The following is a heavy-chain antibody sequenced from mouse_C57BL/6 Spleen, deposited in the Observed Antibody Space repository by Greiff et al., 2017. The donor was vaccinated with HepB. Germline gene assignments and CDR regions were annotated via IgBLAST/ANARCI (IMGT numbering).Heavy chain of an antibody. CDR3: TGAHYCGSSAY. J-gene: IGHJ3*01. D-gene: IGHD1-1*01. V-gene: IGHV6-3*01. Sequence: EVQLQQSGGGLVQPGGSIKLSCVASGFTFSNYWMNWVRQSPEKGLEWVAQIRLKSENHATHYAESVTGRFTISRDDSKSSVYRQMNNLRAEDTGIYCCTGAHYCGSSAYWGQGTLVTVSA. CDR2: IRLKSENHAT. CDR1: GFTFSNYW.